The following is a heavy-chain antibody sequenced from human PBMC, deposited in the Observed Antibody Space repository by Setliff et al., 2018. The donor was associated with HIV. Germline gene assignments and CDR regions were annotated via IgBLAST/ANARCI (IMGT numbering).Heavy chain of an antibody. CDR2: IFYKWST. CDR1: GGSISTCDYY. CDR3: VRTNYYYYYMDV. V-gene: IGHV4-31*03. Sequence: PSETLSLTCTVSGGSISTCDYYWAWIRHYPGKGLEWSGYIFYKWSTFYNPSLNSRVFIEVLRSTDQFFLRLNSVTAADTAVYYCVRTNYYYYYMDVWGKGTTVTVSS. J-gene: IGHJ6*03.